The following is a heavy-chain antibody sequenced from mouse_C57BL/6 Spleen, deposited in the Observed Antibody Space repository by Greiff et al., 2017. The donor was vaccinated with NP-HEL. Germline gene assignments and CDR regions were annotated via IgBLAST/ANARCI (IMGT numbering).Heavy chain of an antibody. CDR3: TTWNGRGYFDV. Sequence: VHVKQSGAELVRPGASVKLSCTASGFNIKDYYMHWVKQRPEQGLEWIGRIDPEDGDTEYAPKFQGKATMTADTSSNTAYLQLSSLTSEDTAVYYCTTWNGRGYFDVWGTGTTVTVSS. CDR2: IDPEDGDT. V-gene: IGHV14-1*01. CDR1: GFNIKDYY. J-gene: IGHJ1*03.